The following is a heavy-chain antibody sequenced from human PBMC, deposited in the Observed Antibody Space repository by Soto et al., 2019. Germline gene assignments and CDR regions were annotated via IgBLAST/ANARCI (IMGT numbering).Heavy chain of an antibody. CDR1: GGSISSYY. D-gene: IGHD3-10*01. J-gene: IGHJ5*02. CDR2: IYYSGST. Sequence: SETLSLTCTVSGGSISSYYWSWIRQPPGKGLEWIGYIYYSGSTNYNPSLKSRVTISVDTSKNQFSLKLSSVTAADTAVYYWARGPEGGGYYGSGSRGNWFDPWGQGTLVTVSS. CDR3: ARGPEGGGYYGSGSRGNWFDP. V-gene: IGHV4-59*01.